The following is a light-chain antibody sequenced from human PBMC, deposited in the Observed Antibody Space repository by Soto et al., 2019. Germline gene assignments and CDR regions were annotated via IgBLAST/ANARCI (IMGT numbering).Light chain of an antibody. Sequence: QSVLTQPPSVSGAPGQRVTISCTGSSSNIGAGYDVHWYQQLPGTAPKLLIYDNSNRPSGVPDRFSGSKSGTSASLAITGLQAEDEADYYCQSYDNSVSGVVFGGGTKLTVL. V-gene: IGLV1-40*01. CDR3: QSYDNSVSGVV. J-gene: IGLJ2*01. CDR2: DNS. CDR1: SSNIGAGYD.